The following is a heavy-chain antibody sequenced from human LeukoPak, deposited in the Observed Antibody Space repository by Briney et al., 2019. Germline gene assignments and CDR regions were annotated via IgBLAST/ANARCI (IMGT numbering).Heavy chain of an antibody. CDR2: ISGSGGST. Sequence: ETLSLTCAVYGGSFSGYYWSWVRQAPGKGLEWASAISGSGGSTYYADSVKGRFTISRDNSKNTLYLQMNSLRAEDTAVYYCAHSLTYYYDSSGYSDYWGQGTLVTVSS. V-gene: IGHV3-23*01. D-gene: IGHD3-22*01. CDR3: AHSLTYYYDSSGYSDY. J-gene: IGHJ4*02. CDR1: GGSFSGYY.